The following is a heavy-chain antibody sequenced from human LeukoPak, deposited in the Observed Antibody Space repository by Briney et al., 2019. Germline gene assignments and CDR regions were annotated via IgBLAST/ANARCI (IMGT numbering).Heavy chain of an antibody. D-gene: IGHD6-13*01. J-gene: IGHJ3*02. Sequence: SETLSLTCTVSGGSISSGGYYWSWIRQHPGKGLEWIGYIYYSGSTYYNPSLKSRVTISVDTSKNQFSLKLSSVTAVDTAVYYCARVGRLGIAAAGRIAFDIWGQGTMVTVSS. V-gene: IGHV4-31*03. CDR2: IYYSGST. CDR1: GGSISSGGYY. CDR3: ARVGRLGIAAAGRIAFDI.